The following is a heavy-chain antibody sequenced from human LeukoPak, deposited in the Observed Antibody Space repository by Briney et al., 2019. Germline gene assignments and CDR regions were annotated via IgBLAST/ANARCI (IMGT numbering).Heavy chain of an antibody. Sequence: QPGGSLKLSCAVSGITLSNYGMSWVRQAPGKGLERVAGISDSGGRTNYADSVKGRFAISRDNPRNTLYLQMNSLRAEDTAVYYCARDSVPAATRQKYNGVFPSYYMDVWGKGTTVTVSS. V-gene: IGHV3-23*01. CDR1: GITLSNYG. D-gene: IGHD2-2*01. CDR3: ARDSVPAATRQKYNGVFPSYYMDV. CDR2: ISDSGGRT. J-gene: IGHJ6*03.